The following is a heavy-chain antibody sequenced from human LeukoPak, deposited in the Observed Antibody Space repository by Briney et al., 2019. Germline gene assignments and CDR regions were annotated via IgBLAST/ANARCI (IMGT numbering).Heavy chain of an antibody. V-gene: IGHV3-21*01. CDR3: ARVYSILSEVYYDYMDV. J-gene: IGHJ6*03. Sequence: GGSLRLSCAASGFTFSDYSMNWVRQAPGKGLEWVASVNTVSSYIYYADSMRGRFTISRDNAKNSLFLQMNSLRAEDMAVYYCARVYSILSEVYYDYMDVWGKGTAVTVSS. CDR1: GFTFSDYS. CDR2: VNTVSSYI. D-gene: IGHD3-3*02.